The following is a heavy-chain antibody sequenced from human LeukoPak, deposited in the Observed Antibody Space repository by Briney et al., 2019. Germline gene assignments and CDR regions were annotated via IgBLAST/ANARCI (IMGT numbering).Heavy chain of an antibody. Sequence: PGGSLRLSCAASGFTFSSYWMSWVRQAPGKGLEWVANIKQDGSEKYYVDSVKGRFTISRDNAKKSLYPQMNSLRPEDTAVYYCARSYYYGSGSYFALDYWGQGTLVTVSS. V-gene: IGHV3-7*01. CDR1: GFTFSSYW. D-gene: IGHD3-10*01. CDR2: IKQDGSEK. J-gene: IGHJ4*02. CDR3: ARSYYYGSGSYFALDY.